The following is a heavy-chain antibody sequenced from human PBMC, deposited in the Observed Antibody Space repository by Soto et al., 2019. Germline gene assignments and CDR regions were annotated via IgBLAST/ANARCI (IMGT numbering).Heavy chain of an antibody. D-gene: IGHD3-22*01. Sequence: QITLKESGPTLVKPTQTLTLTCTFSGSSLTTRGVGVAWIRQPPGKALEWLALVYWDADKRYSPSLKNRLTITKDTSKHQVVLTMTNMDPVDTATYFFAHDSRDWLGFDFWGQGTLVTVSS. V-gene: IGHV2-5*02. CDR1: GSSLTTRGVG. CDR2: VYWDADK. CDR3: AHDSRDWLGFDF. J-gene: IGHJ4*02.